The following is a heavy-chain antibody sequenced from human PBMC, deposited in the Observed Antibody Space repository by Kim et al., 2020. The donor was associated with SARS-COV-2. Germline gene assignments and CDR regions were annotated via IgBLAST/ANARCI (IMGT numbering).Heavy chain of an antibody. J-gene: IGHJ4*02. Sequence: ASVKVSCKASGYTFTSYGISWVRQAPGQGLEWMGWISAYNGNTNYAQKLQGRVTMTTDTSTSTAYMELRSLRSDDTAVYYCARVGSTMVRGVIITGFDYWGQGTLVTVSS. D-gene: IGHD3-10*01. V-gene: IGHV1-18*01. CDR1: GYTFTSYG. CDR3: ARVGSTMVRGVIITGFDY. CDR2: ISAYNGNT.